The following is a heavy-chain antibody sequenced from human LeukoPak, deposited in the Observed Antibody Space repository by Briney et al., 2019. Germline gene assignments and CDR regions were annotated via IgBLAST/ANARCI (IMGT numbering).Heavy chain of an antibody. CDR2: IIPIIGTA. Sequence: SVKVSCKASGGTFSSYAISWVRQAPGQGLEWMGGIIPIIGTANYAQKFQGRVTITTDESTSTAYMELSSLRSEDTAVYYCARVGKYYYDSSGSEFDYWGQGTLVTVSS. J-gene: IGHJ4*02. CDR1: GGTFSSYA. D-gene: IGHD3-22*01. V-gene: IGHV1-69*05. CDR3: ARVGKYYYDSSGSEFDY.